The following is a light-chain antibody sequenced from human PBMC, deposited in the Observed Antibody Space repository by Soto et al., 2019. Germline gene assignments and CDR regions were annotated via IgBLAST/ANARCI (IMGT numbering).Light chain of an antibody. CDR1: SSDVGGYNY. CDR2: DVS. J-gene: IGLJ1*01. V-gene: IGLV2-14*01. Sequence: QSVLTQPASVSGSPGQSITISCTGTSSDVGGYNYVSWYQQHPGKAPKLMIYDVSNRPSGVSNRFSGSKSGHTASLTISGFQDEDEADYYCSSYTSSSTPYVFGTGTKVTVL. CDR3: SSYTSSSTPYV.